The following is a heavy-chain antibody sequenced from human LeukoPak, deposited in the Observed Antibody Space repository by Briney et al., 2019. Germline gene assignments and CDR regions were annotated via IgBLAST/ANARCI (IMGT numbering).Heavy chain of an antibody. CDR1: GGSISSSNW. J-gene: IGHJ4*02. V-gene: IGHV4-4*02. CDR3: AKVEYSSSKGYFDY. D-gene: IGHD6-6*01. CDR2: IYHSGST. Sequence: SETLSLTCAVSGGSISSSNWWSWVRQPPGKGLEWIGEIYHSGSTNNNPSLKSRVTISVDKSKNQFSLKLSSVTAADTAVYYCAKVEYSSSKGYFDYWGQGTLVTVSS.